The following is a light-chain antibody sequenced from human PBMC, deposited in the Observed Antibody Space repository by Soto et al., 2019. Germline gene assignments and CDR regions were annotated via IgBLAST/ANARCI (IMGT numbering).Light chain of an antibody. CDR3: QQYYSTPT. V-gene: IGKV3-20*01. CDR2: GAS. CDR1: QSVSSNY. J-gene: IGKJ1*01. Sequence: EIVLTQSPGTLSLSPGERATLSCRASQSVSSNYLAWYQQKPGQAPRLLIYGASSRATGIPDRFSGSGSGTEFTLTISRLEPEDFAVYYCQQYYSTPTFGQGTKVEIK.